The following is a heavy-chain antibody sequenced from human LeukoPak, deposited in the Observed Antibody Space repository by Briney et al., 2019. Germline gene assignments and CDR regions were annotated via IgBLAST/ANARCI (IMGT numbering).Heavy chain of an antibody. V-gene: IGHV1-8*03. CDR2: MNPNSGDT. Sequence: WASVKVSCKASGYTFTRYDINWVRQATGQGLEWMGWMNPNSGDTGYAQKFQGRVTITRDTSISTAFMELSSLTSEDTAVYYCARELSNRLLDYWGQGTLVTVSS. CDR1: GYTFTRYD. J-gene: IGHJ4*02. D-gene: IGHD1-14*01. CDR3: ARELSNRLLDY.